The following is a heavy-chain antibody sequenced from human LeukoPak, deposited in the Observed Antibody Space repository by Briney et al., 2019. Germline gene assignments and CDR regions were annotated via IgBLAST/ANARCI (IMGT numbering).Heavy chain of an antibody. J-gene: IGHJ4*02. D-gene: IGHD6-19*01. CDR2: IYYSGNT. CDR3: ARGGLAVAAIFDY. V-gene: IGHV4-59*09. Sequence: YIYYSGNTNYNPSLKSRVTISVDTSKNQFSLKLSSVTAADTAVYYCARGGLAVAAIFDYWGQGSLVTVSS.